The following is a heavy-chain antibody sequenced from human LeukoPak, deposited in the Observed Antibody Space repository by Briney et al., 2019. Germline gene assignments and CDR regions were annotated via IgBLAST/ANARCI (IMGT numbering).Heavy chain of an antibody. J-gene: IGHJ6*03. D-gene: IGHD3-16*01. V-gene: IGHV4-59*11. Sequence: SETLSLTCTVSGGSISSHYWSWIRQPPGKGLEWIGYIYYSGSTNYNPSLKSRVTISVDTSKNRFSLKLSSVTAADTAVYYCARVFDYGGGMDVWGKGTTVTVSS. CDR2: IYYSGST. CDR3: ARVFDYGGGMDV. CDR1: GGSISSHY.